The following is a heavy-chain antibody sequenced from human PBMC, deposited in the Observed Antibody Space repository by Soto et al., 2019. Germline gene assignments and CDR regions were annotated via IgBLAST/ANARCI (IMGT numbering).Heavy chain of an antibody. CDR2: SYHSGRT. V-gene: IGHV4-4*02. CDR1: GGSISSSNW. Sequence: QVQLQESGPGLVKPSGTLSLTCAVSGGSISSSNWCSWVRQPPGKGLEWIGESYHSGRTNYNPSLKSRVTISVDKSKNQFSLKLSSVTAADTAVYYCARSGSYGGGYFDYWGQGTLVTVSS. CDR3: ARSGSYGGGYFDY. D-gene: IGHD1-26*01. J-gene: IGHJ4*02.